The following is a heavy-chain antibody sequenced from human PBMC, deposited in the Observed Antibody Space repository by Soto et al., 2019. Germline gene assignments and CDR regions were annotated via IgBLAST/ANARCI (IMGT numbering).Heavy chain of an antibody. J-gene: IGHJ6*01. CDR3: AKDPVTYQEVDYYYHGMDV. V-gene: IGHV1-18*01. CDR2: ISAYNGNT. Sequence: QVQLVQSGAEVKKPGASVKVSCKASGYTFTSYGISWVRQAPGQGLEWMGWISAYNGNTNYAQKLQCRVTMTTDTSTSPAYMELRSLRSDDTAVYYCAKDPVTYQEVDYYYHGMDVWGQGTTVTVSS. CDR1: GYTFTSYG. D-gene: IGHD2-21*02.